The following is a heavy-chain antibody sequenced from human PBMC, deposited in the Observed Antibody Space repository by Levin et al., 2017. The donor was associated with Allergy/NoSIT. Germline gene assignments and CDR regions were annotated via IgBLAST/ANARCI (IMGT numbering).Heavy chain of an antibody. J-gene: IGHJ6*02. Sequence: GSLRLSCTVYGGSFIGYYWNWIRQPPGKGLEWIGEIDHRGRTDYNPSLRGRVTLSADTSKNLFSLNLRSVTAADTAIYYFARVPIGVSAPEAGRPCPEEEEYDHYCGMDVWGQGTTVSV. CDR3: ARVPIGVSAPEAGRPCPEEEEYDHYCGMDV. CDR1: GGSFIGYY. V-gene: IGHV4-34*01. CDR2: IDHRGRT. D-gene: IGHD5/OR15-5a*01.